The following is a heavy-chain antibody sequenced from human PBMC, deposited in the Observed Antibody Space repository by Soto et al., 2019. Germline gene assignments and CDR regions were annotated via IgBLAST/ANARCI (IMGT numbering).Heavy chain of an antibody. CDR2: INHSGST. J-gene: IGHJ5*02. V-gene: IGHV4-34*01. D-gene: IGHD2-15*01. Sequence: SETLSLTCAVYGGSFSGYYWSWIRQPPGKGLEWIGEINHSGSTNYNPSLKSRVTISVDTSKNQFSLKLSSVTAADTAVYYCARGRIEPKRVVVAATRCWFDPWGQGTLVTVS. CDR3: ARGRIEPKRVVVAATRCWFDP. CDR1: GGSFSGYY.